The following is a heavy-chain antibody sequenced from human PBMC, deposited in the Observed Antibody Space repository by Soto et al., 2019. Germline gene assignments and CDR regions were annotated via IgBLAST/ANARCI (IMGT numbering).Heavy chain of an antibody. D-gene: IGHD2-21*01. J-gene: IGHJ4*02. CDR3: AQDRGWGVVSPSHDY. V-gene: IGHV3-23*01. Sequence: EVQLLESGGGLVQPGGSLRVSCAASGFTFRNFVMSWVRQAPGKGLEWVSAIRGSGGETFYADSGKGRFTISRDNSKNTLYLQMNSLRDEDTALYFCAQDRGWGVVSPSHDYWGQGTLVTVSS. CDR1: GFTFRNFV. CDR2: IRGSGGET.